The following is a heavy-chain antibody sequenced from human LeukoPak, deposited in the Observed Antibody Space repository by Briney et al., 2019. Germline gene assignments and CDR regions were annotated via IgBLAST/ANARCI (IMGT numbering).Heavy chain of an antibody. D-gene: IGHD1-1*01. J-gene: IGHJ4*02. CDR2: IIPIFGTA. V-gene: IGHV1-69*06. CDR3: ARVPNWIGSYWDY. CDR1: GGTFSSYA. Sequence: SVKVSCKASGGTFSSYAISWVRQAPGQGLEWMGGIIPIFGTANYAQKFQGRVTITADKSTSTAYMELSSLRSEDTAVYYCARVPNWIGSYWDYWGQGTLVTVSS.